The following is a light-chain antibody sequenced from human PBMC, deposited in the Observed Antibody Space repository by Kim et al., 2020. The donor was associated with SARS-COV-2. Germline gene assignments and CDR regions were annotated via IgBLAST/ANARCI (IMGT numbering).Light chain of an antibody. CDR3: QQYNNWPLT. J-gene: IGKJ4*01. CDR1: QSISSN. Sequence: EIVMTQSPATLSVSPGERATLSCRASQSISSNLAWHQQKPGQAPRLLIYGASTRATGIPARFSGSGSGTEFTLTISSLQSEDFAVYYCQQYNNWPLTFGGGIKVDIK. CDR2: GAS. V-gene: IGKV3-15*01.